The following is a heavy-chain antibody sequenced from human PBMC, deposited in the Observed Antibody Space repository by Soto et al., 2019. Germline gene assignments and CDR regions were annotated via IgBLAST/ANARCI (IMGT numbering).Heavy chain of an antibody. V-gene: IGHV3-53*02. CDR1: EFTVSTNY. D-gene: IGHD2-15*01. CDR3: AREAFTVSGGTSPVRGGGIDV. Sequence: EGQVVETGGGLIQPGGSLRLSCAASEFTVSTNYMSWVRRAPGRGLEWVSILYRDGKTYYADSVRGRFIISRDNSKNTVDLQMNSLRVEDMAIYYCAREAFTVSGGTSPVRGGGIDVWGQGTTVTVSS. CDR2: LYRDGKT. J-gene: IGHJ6*02.